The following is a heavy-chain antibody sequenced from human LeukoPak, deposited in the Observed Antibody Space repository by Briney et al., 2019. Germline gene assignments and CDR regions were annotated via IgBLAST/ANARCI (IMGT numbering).Heavy chain of an antibody. V-gene: IGHV3-73*01. CDR3: TTTMFRASTMDV. D-gene: IGHD3-10*01. CDR1: GFTFSGSA. CDR2: IRTKANNYAT. J-gene: IGHJ6*02. Sequence: GGSLRLSCAASGFTFSGSAMHWVRQASGKGLEGVGRIRTKANNYATAYAASVKGRFTVSRDDSENTAYLQMNSLQIEDTAVYYCTTTMFRASTMDVWGQGTTVTVSS.